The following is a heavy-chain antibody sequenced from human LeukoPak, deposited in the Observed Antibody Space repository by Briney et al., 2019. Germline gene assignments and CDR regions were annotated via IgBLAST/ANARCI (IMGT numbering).Heavy chain of an antibody. D-gene: IGHD6-6*01. V-gene: IGHV3-23*01. CDR1: GFTFSSSA. Sequence: GGSLRLSCAGSGFTFSSSAMRWVRQAPGKGLEWVTSTYAGGTINYADSVKGRFTVSRDNSKNTLYLQMNSLRAEDTAVYYCEKADGSSSETVYWGQGTLVTVSS. J-gene: IGHJ4*02. CDR3: EKADGSSSETVY. CDR2: TYAGGTI.